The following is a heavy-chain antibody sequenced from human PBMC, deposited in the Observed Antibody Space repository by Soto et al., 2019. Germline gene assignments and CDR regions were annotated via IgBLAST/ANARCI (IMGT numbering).Heavy chain of an antibody. Sequence: SETLSLTCTVSGDSISRSYWSWIRQPPGKGLEWIGYIYYSGSTNNNPSLKSRVTILVDTSKNQFSLMVTSVTAADTAVYYCARGYYDFWSGPNPPGFDPWGQGTLVTVSS. V-gene: IGHV4-59*01. CDR3: ARGYYDFWSGPNPPGFDP. CDR1: GDSISRSY. CDR2: IYYSGST. J-gene: IGHJ5*02. D-gene: IGHD3-3*01.